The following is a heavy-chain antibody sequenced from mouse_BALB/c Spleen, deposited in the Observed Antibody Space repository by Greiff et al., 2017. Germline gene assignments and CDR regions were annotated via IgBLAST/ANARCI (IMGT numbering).Heavy chain of an antibody. J-gene: IGHJ4*01. Sequence: QVQLQQSGAELMKPGASVKISCKATGYTFSSYWIEWVKQRPGHGLEWIGEILPGSGSTNYNEKFKGKATFTADTSSNTAYMQLSSLTSEDSAVYYCARNYRYDEGYAMDYWGQGTSVTVSS. CDR2: ILPGSGST. CDR3: ARNYRYDEGYAMDY. CDR1: GYTFSSYW. D-gene: IGHD2-14*01. V-gene: IGHV1-9*01.